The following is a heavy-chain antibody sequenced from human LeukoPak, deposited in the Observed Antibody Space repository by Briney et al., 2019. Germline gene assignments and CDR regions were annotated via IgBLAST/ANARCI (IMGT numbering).Heavy chain of an antibody. CDR3: AKDRVPGGYYDFWSGYYSDFDY. J-gene: IGHJ4*02. D-gene: IGHD3-3*01. Sequence: HPGGSLRLSCAAPGFTFSSYGMHWVRQAPGKGLEWVAVIWYDGSNKYYADSVKGRFTIPRDNSKNTLYLQMNSLRAEDTAVYYCAKDRVPGGYYDFWSGYYSDFDYWGQGTLVTVSS. V-gene: IGHV3-33*06. CDR2: IWYDGSNK. CDR1: GFTFSSYG.